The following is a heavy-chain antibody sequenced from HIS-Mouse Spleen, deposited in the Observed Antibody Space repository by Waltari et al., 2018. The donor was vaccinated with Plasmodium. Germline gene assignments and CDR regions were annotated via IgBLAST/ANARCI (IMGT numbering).Heavy chain of an antibody. CDR3: ASSNWNYLFDY. CDR2: INHSGST. D-gene: IGHD1-7*01. Sequence: QVQLQQWGAGLLKPSETLSLTCAVYGGSFSGYYWSWIRQPPGKGLEGIGEINHSGSTNYNPSLKSRVTISVDTSKNQFSLKLSSVTAADTAVYYCASSNWNYLFDYWGQGTLVTVSS. CDR1: GGSFSGYY. V-gene: IGHV4-34*01. J-gene: IGHJ4*02.